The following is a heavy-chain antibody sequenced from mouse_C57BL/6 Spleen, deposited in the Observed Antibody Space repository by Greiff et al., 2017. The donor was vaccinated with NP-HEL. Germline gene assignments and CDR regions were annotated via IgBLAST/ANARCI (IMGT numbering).Heavy chain of an antibody. J-gene: IGHJ4*01. CDR3: ASQLYYGSSQSYYYAMDY. Sequence: EVMLVESGGDLVKPGGSLKLSCAASGFTFSSYGMSWVRQTPDKRLEWVATISSGGSYTYYPDSVKGRFTISRDNAKNTLYLQMSSLKSEDTAMYYCASQLYYGSSQSYYYAMDYWGQGTSVTVSS. CDR2: ISSGGSYT. CDR1: GFTFSSYG. V-gene: IGHV5-6*01. D-gene: IGHD1-1*01.